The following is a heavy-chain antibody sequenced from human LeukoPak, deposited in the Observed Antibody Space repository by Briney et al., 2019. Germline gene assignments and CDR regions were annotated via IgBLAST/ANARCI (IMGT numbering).Heavy chain of an antibody. CDR1: GYTFTSYG. CDR3: ARDLIEGQSSGSRTIMGGY. J-gene: IGHJ4*02. CDR2: ISAYDGNT. D-gene: IGHD3-10*01. V-gene: IGHV1-18*01. Sequence: ASVKVSCKASGYTFTSYGISWVRRAPGQGLEWMGWISAYDGNTNYAQKLQGRVTMTTDTSTSTAYMELRSLRSDDTAVYYCARDLIEGQSSGSRTIMGGYWGQGTLVTVSS.